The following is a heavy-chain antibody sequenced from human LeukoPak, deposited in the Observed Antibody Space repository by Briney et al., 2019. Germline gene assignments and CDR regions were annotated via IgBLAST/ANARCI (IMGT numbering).Heavy chain of an antibody. CDR3: ARVWTKTYGSGSYSLGY. CDR2: INAGNGNT. D-gene: IGHD3-10*01. CDR1: GYTFTSYA. V-gene: IGHV1-3*01. J-gene: IGHJ4*02. Sequence: ASVKVSCKASGYTFTSYAMHWVRQAPGQRLEWMGWINAGNGNTKYSQKFQGRVTITRDTSASTAYMELSSLRSEDTAVYYCARVWTKTYGSGSYSLGYWGQGTLVTVSS.